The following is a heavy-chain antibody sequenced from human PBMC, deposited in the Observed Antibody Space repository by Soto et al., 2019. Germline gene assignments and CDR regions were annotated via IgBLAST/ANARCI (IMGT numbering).Heavy chain of an antibody. J-gene: IGHJ4*02. CDR3: AKDPSRERVVRAL. CDR2: ISGSGGST. D-gene: IGHD3-3*01. V-gene: IGHV3-23*01. Sequence: EVQLLESGGGLVQPGGSLRLSCAASGFTFSSYAMSWVRQAPGKGLEWVSAISGSGGSTYYADSVKGRFTISRDNSKNTLYLQMNSLIAEDTAVYYCAKDPSRERVVRALWGQGTLVTVSS. CDR1: GFTFSSYA.